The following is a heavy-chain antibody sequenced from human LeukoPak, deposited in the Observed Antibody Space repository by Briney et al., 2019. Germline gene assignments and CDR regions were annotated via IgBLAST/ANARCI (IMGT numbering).Heavy chain of an antibody. Sequence: SETLSLTCTVSGGSISSYYWSWIRQPPGKGLEWIGYIYYSGSTNYNPSLKSRVTISVDTSKNQFSLKLSSVTAADTAVYYCARRAHDSSGYYYREFYYFDYWGQGTVVSVSS. CDR2: IYYSGST. CDR3: ARRAHDSSGYYYREFYYFDY. CDR1: GGSISSYY. J-gene: IGHJ4*02. V-gene: IGHV4-59*08. D-gene: IGHD3-22*01.